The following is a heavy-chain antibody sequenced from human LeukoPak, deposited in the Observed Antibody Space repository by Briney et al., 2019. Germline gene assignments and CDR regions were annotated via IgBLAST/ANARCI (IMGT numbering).Heavy chain of an antibody. Sequence: GGSLRLSCAASGFTVDSNYLSWVRQAPGKGLEWVSTIYTGGNTYYAASVKGRFTISRDFSKNTVFLHMNSLRAEDTAMYYCARGIWTDAFDIWGQGTMVTVSS. CDR1: GFTVDSNY. CDR3: ARGIWTDAFDI. CDR2: IYTGGNT. J-gene: IGHJ3*02. V-gene: IGHV3-53*01. D-gene: IGHD1-1*01.